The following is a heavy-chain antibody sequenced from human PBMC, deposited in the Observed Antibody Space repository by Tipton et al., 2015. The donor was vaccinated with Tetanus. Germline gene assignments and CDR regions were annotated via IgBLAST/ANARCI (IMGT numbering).Heavy chain of an antibody. Sequence: TLSLTCTVSGGSISSGGYYWSWIRQHPGKGLEWIGYIYYSGSTYYNPSLKSRVTISVDTSKNQFSLKLSSVTAADTAVYYCARDKLLWFGDRTEYYGMDVWGQGTTVTVSS. V-gene: IGHV4-31*03. CDR1: GGSISSGGYY. CDR2: IYYSGST. J-gene: IGHJ6*02. CDR3: ARDKLLWFGDRTEYYGMDV. D-gene: IGHD3-10*01.